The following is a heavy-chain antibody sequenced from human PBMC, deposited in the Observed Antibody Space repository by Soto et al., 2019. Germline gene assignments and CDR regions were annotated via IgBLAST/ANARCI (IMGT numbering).Heavy chain of an antibody. CDR1: GGTCSSYA. CDR2: IIPIFGTA. J-gene: IGHJ6*02. V-gene: IGHV1-69*12. Sequence: QVQLVQSGAEVKKPGSPVKVSCKASGGTCSSYAISWVRQAPGQGLEWMGGIIPIFGTAYYAQKFQGRVTCTADESTSTAYMELSSLRSEDTAVYYCARSPLIVVVTSSDYYYGMDVWGQGTTVTVSS. CDR3: ARSPLIVVVTSSDYYYGMDV. D-gene: IGHD2-21*02.